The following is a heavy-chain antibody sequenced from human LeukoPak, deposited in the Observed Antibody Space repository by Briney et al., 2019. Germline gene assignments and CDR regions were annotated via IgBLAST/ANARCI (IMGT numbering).Heavy chain of an antibody. CDR1: GFTFNNYA. CDR3: AKATGSYPSHPFDY. CDR2: ISGGGEGT. V-gene: IGHV3-23*01. Sequence: GGSLRLSCAASGFTFNNYAMNWVRQAPGKGLEWVSGISGGGEGTFYADSVKGRFTISRDISKSTLFLQMNSLRVEDTAVYYCAKATGSYPSHPFDYWGQGTLVTVSS. D-gene: IGHD1-26*01. J-gene: IGHJ4*02.